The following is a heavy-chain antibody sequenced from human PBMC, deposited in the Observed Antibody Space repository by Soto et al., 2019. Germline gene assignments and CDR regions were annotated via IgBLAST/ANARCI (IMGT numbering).Heavy chain of an antibody. CDR2: IYPSGMP. CDR1: GGSVSNAAYS. V-gene: IGHV4-30-2*01. J-gene: IGHJ4*02. CDR3: ARERGGYGLFDS. Sequence: SETLSLTCTVSGGSVSNAAYSWSWIRQPPGKGLEWIGYIYPSGMPFYNPSLRSRVTISIDRSNDQFSLNLKSVTAADTAVYYCARERGGYGLFDSWGQGTLVTVSS. D-gene: IGHD5-18*01.